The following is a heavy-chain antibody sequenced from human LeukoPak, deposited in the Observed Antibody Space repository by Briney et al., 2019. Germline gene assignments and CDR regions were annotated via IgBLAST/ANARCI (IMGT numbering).Heavy chain of an antibody. Sequence: GGSLRLSCAASGFTFSSYAMSWVRQAPGKGLEWVSAISGSGGSTYYADSVKGRFTISRDNSKNTLYLQMNSLRAEDTAVYYCAKGRDITMVRRVIIWYYFDYWGQGTLVTVSS. CDR2: ISGSGGST. J-gene: IGHJ4*02. CDR3: AKGRDITMVRRVIIWYYFDY. D-gene: IGHD3-10*01. CDR1: GFTFSSYA. V-gene: IGHV3-23*01.